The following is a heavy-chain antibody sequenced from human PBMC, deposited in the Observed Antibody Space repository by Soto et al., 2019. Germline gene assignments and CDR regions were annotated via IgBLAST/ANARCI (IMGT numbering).Heavy chain of an antibody. CDR2: IYYSGST. V-gene: IGHV4-39*01. CDR3: ARPDGYNYSFDY. D-gene: IGHD5-12*01. CDR1: GGSISSSSYY. J-gene: IGHJ4*02. Sequence: LYLTCTVSGGSISSSSYYWGWIRQPPGKGLEWIGSIYYSGSTYYNPSLKSRVTISVDTSKNQFSLKLSSVTAADTAVYYCARPDGYNYSFDYWGQGTLVTVSS.